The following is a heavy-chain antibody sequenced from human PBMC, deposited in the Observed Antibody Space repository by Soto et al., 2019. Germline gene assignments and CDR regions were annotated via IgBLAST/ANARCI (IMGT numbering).Heavy chain of an antibody. CDR2: ISHSGLR. J-gene: IGHJ5*02. CDR1: GVSIISCY. CDR3: ATSNTTCPGCYS. Sequence: SETLCLTCIVSGVSIISCYCTWIRQSPGKGLEWIGYISHSGLRHYRASLQSRLTVSVETSKNQFSLNLTSVTAADTAIYYCATSNTTCPGCYSWGQGTLVTVSS. V-gene: IGHV4-59*01. D-gene: IGHD2-2*01.